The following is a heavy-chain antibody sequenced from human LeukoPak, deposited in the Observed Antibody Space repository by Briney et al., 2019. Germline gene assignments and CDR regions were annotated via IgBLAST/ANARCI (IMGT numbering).Heavy chain of an antibody. Sequence: PGGSLRLSCAASGFTFSSYSMNWVRQAPGKGLEWVSSISSSSSYIYYADSVKGRFTISRDDSKNTVHLQMNSLRREDTAVYYCAREKIFGQAYFDNWGQGTLVTVSS. D-gene: IGHD3-10*01. CDR2: ISSSSSYI. CDR1: GFTFSSYS. CDR3: AREKIFGQAYFDN. V-gene: IGHV3-21*01. J-gene: IGHJ4*02.